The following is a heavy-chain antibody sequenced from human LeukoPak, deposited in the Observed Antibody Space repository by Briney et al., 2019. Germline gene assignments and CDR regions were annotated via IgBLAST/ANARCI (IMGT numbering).Heavy chain of an antibody. V-gene: IGHV4-34*01. J-gene: IGHJ4*02. CDR1: GGSFRGYY. D-gene: IGHD5-24*01. CDR2: INHSGST. CDR3: ARWGWLQPVFDY. Sequence: PSETLSLTCAVYGGSFRGYYWSCIRQPPGKGLEWIGEINHSGSTNCNPSLKSRVTISVDTSKNQFSLKLSSVTAADTAVYYCARWGWLQPVFDYWGQGTLVTVSS.